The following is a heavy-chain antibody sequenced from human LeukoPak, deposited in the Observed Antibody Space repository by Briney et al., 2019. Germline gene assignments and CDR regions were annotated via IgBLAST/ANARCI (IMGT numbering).Heavy chain of an antibody. J-gene: IGHJ3*02. Sequence: GGSLRLSCAASAFTFSSYGMHWVRQAPGKGLEWVAVISYDGSNKYYADSVKGRFTISRDNSKNTLYLQMNSLRAEDTAVYYCAGGQELEYAFDIWGQGTMVTVSS. V-gene: IGHV3-30*03. CDR3: AGGQELEYAFDI. D-gene: IGHD3-16*01. CDR2: ISYDGSNK. CDR1: AFTFSSYG.